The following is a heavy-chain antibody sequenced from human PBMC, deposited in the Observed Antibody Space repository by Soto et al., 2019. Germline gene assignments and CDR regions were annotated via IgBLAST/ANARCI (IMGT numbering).Heavy chain of an antibody. CDR1: GASITSTSYH. CDR3: ARSVGDYYYGMDV. Sequence: SETLSLTCTVSGASITSTSYHWGWIRQPPGKGLEWIGNFYYSGSTYYNPSLRSRVTISVDAPKNQFSVKVSSVTATDTAVYYCARSVGDYYYGMDVWGQGTTVTVSS. J-gene: IGHJ6*02. V-gene: IGHV4-39*01. CDR2: FYYSGST. D-gene: IGHD1-26*01.